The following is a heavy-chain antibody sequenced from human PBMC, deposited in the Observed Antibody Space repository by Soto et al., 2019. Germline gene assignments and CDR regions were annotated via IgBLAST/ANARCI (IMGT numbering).Heavy chain of an antibody. J-gene: IGHJ1*01. CDR1: GGSISSGGYS. CDR3: ASGPYEYLQH. V-gene: IGHV4-30-2*01. CDR2: IYQSGST. Sequence: QQQLQESGSGLVKPSETLSLTCAVSGGSISSGGYSWNWIRQPPGKGLEWIGYIYQSGSTYYNPSLKSRVTISVDRSTNQFSLRLTSVTAADTAVYYCASGPYEYLQHWGQGALVTVSS.